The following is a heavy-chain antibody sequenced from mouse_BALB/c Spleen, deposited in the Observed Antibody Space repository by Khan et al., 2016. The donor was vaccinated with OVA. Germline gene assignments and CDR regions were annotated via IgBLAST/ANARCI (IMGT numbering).Heavy chain of an antibody. CDR1: GYTFTNYG. J-gene: IGHJ2*01. D-gene: IGHD4-1*01. CDR2: INTYTGEP. CDR3: ASLTGTDY. Sequence: QIQLVQSGPELKKPGETVKISCKASGYTFTNYGMNWVKQAPGKGLKWMGWINTYTGEPTYADDFKGRFAFSLETSASTVYLQINNLKNEDTATYFCASLTGTDYWGQGTTLTVSS. V-gene: IGHV9-3-1*01.